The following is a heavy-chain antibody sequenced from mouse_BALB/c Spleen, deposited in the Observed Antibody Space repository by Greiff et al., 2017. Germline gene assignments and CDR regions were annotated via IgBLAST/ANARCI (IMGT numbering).Heavy chain of an antibody. Sequence: QVHVKQSGAELVRPGASVKLSCKTSGYIFTSYWIHWVKQRSGQGLEWIARIYPGTGSTYYNEKFKGKATLTADKSSSTACMQLSSLKSEDSAVYFGARGTTVVATDAMDYWGQGTSVTVSS. CDR3: ARGTTVVATDAMDY. D-gene: IGHD1-1*01. CDR1: GYIFTSYW. V-gene: IGHV1-76*01. J-gene: IGHJ4*01. CDR2: IYPGTGST.